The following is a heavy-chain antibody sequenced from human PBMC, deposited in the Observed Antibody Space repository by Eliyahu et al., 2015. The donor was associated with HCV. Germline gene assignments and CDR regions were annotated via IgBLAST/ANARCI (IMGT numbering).Heavy chain of an antibody. D-gene: IGHD3-9*01. CDR2: ISWNSGST. V-gene: IGHV3-9*01. CDR3: AKGTNYDILTGYYPFDH. J-gene: IGHJ5*02. CDR1: GFXFDDYA. Sequence: EVQLVESGGGLVQPXXSLRLSCAAXGFXFDDYAMHWVRQAXGXGLGWVSGISWNSGSTGYADSVKGRFTISRDNAKNSLYLQMNSLRAEDTALYYCAKGTNYDILTGYYPFDHWGQGTLVTVSS.